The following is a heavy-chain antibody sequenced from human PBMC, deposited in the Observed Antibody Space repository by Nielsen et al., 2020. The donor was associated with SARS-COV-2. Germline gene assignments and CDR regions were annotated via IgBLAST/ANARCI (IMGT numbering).Heavy chain of an antibody. CDR2: IYPDDSDI. CDR3: ARLGTGTTVKPFDY. D-gene: IGHD1-7*01. CDR1: GYRFTNYW. J-gene: IGHJ4*01. Sequence: KVSCKSSGYRFTNYWIGWVRQMPGKGLEWMAIIYPDDSDIRYSPSFQGQVTISADKSITTAYLQWNSLKASDTAMYYCARLGTGTTVKPFDYWGQGTLVTVSS. V-gene: IGHV5-51*01.